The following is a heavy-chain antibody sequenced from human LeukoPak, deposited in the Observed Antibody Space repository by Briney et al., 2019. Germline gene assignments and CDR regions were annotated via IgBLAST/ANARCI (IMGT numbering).Heavy chain of an antibody. CDR3: AKRRGLELLYYYYMDV. CDR1: GFTFSSYA. CDR2: ISGSGGST. Sequence: PGGSLRPSCAASGFTFSSYAMSWVRQAPGKGLEWVSAISGSGGSTYYADSVKGRFTISRDNSKNTLYLQMNSLRAEDTAVYYCAKRRGLELLYYYYMDVWGKGTTVTVSS. J-gene: IGHJ6*03. V-gene: IGHV3-23*01. D-gene: IGHD1-7*01.